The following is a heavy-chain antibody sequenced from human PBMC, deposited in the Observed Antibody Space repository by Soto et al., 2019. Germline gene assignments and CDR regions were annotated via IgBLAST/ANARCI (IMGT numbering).Heavy chain of an antibody. V-gene: IGHV3-33*01. D-gene: IGHD6-19*01. CDR2: VWHDGSNK. J-gene: IGHJ4*02. Sequence: QVQLVESGGGVVQPARSLSLSSAASGFTFSSYGMHWVRQAPGKGLEWVAVVWHDGSNKYYADSVKGRFTISRHNSKNTLYLQMNSLRAEDTAVYYCARASWQWLVFYLFDYWGQGTLVTVSS. CDR1: GFTFSSYG. CDR3: ARASWQWLVFYLFDY.